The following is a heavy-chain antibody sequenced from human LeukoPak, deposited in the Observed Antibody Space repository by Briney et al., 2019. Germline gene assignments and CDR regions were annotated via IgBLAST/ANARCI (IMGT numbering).Heavy chain of an antibody. J-gene: IGHJ5*02. CDR3: ARSLTANWFDP. CDR1: GYSFTSYW. Sequence: GESLKISCKGSGYSFTSYWIGWVRQMPGKGLEWMGIIYPGDSDTRYSSSFEGQVTISADKSISTAYLQWSSLKASDTAMYYCARSLTANWFDPWGQGTLVTVSS. V-gene: IGHV5-51*01. CDR2: IYPGDSDT.